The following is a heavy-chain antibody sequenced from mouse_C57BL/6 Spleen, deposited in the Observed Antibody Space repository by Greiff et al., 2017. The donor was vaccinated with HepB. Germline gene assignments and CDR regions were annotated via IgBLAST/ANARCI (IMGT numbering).Heavy chain of an antibody. D-gene: IGHD1-1*01. V-gene: IGHV5-4*01. CDR2: ISDGGSYT. CDR1: GFTFSSYA. J-gene: IGHJ1*03. Sequence: EVQVVESGGGLVKPGGSLKLSCAASGFTFSSYAMSWVRQTPEKRLEWVATISDGGSYTYYPDNVKGRFTISRDNANNNLYLQMSHLKSEDPAMYYCARDRGTTGGYFDVWGTGTPVTVSS. CDR3: ARDRGTTGGYFDV.